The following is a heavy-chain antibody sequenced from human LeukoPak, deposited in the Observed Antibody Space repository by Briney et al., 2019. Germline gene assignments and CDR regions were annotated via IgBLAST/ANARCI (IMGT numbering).Heavy chain of an antibody. CDR1: GFTFSTDV. Sequence: GGTLRRSCSVSGFTFSTDVMHWLRQAPGKGMEYVSAISSNGDNTYYADSVKGRFTISRDKSKNTLYLQMSSLRADDTAVYYCVRGTGYWGQGTLVTVSS. CDR2: ISSNGDNT. J-gene: IGHJ4*02. CDR3: VRGTGY. V-gene: IGHV3-64D*06.